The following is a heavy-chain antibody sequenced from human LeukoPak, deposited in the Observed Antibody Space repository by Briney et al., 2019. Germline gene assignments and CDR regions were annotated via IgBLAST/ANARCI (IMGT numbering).Heavy chain of an antibody. V-gene: IGHV3-23*01. CDR2: ISGSGGST. CDR3: AKNLWSSGNYYFDY. D-gene: IGHD6-19*01. CDR1: GFTLSSYA. J-gene: IGHJ4*02. Sequence: GGSLRLSCAASGFTLSSYAMSWVRQAPGKGLEWVSAISGSGGSTYYADSVKGRFTISRDNSKNTLYLQMNSLRAEDTAVYYCAKNLWSSGNYYFDYWGQGTLVTVSS.